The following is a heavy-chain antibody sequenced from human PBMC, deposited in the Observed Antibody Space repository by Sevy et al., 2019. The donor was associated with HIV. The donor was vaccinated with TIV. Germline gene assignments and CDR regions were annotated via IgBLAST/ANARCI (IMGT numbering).Heavy chain of an antibody. J-gene: IGHJ4*02. CDR2: LKSDVYGGTV. V-gene: IGHV3-49*04. CDR3: TRWNSDQYIFDF. D-gene: IGHD1-7*01. Sequence: GGSLRLSCTASGFTFGDYCMSWVRQAPGKGLEWVAFLKSDVYGGTVDHAASVRGRFVISRDDSKTIAYLQMNDPKTEDTGVYYCTRWNSDQYIFDFWGQGALVTVSS. CDR1: GFTFGDYC.